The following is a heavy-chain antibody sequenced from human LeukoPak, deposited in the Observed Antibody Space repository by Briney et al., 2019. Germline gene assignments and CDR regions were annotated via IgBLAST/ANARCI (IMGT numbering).Heavy chain of an antibody. J-gene: IGHJ4*02. CDR2: IGDTDILT. Sequence: GRSLRLSRASSGFTFSINAMSGVRQAPGKGLKWVSTIGDTDILTHYADSVKGRFTISRDDSRHTLDLQMRSLRAYDTAVYYCAKDQAPTVGATDYWGQGTLVSVSS. CDR3: AKDQAPTVGATDY. CDR1: GFTFSINA. D-gene: IGHD1-26*01. V-gene: IGHV3-23*01.